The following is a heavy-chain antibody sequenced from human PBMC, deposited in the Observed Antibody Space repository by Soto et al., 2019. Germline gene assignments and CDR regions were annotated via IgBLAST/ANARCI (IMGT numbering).Heavy chain of an antibody. CDR3: ARIFGAGASFFDY. V-gene: IGHV2-70*01. CDR1: GFSLSTTGMC. J-gene: IGHJ4*02. D-gene: IGHD3-16*01. CDR2: IDWDDDK. Sequence: SGPTLVNPTQTLTLTCTFSGFSLSTTGMCVGWIRQSPGKALEWLALIDWDDDKYYSTSLKTRLTISKDTSKHQVVLTMTNMDPVDTATYYCARIFGAGASFFDYWGQGTQVTVSS.